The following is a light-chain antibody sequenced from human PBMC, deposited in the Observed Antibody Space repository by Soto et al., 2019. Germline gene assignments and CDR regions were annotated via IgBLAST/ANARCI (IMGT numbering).Light chain of an antibody. CDR2: DAS. CDR1: QTISSW. CDR3: QQYNSYRWT. J-gene: IGKJ1*01. V-gene: IGKV1-5*01. Sequence: DIQMTQSPSTLSGSVGDRVTITCRASQTISSWLAWYQQKPGEAPKLLIYDASSLESGVPSRFSGSGSGTEFTLTISSLQPDDFATYYCQQYNSYRWTFGQGTKV.